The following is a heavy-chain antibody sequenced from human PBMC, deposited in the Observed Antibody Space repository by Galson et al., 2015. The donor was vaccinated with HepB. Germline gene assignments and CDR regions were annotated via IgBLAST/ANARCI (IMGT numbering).Heavy chain of an antibody. CDR1: GFTFSSYG. CDR3: ATTTCSSSTCLTVLGYYYYMDV. Sequence: SLRLSCAASGFTFSSYGMNWVRQAPGKGLEWVAVISHDGSNKYYADSVKGRFTISRDNSKNTLYLQMNSLRAADTAVYYRATTTCSSSTCLTVLGYYYYMDVWGKGTTVTVSS. D-gene: IGHD2-2*01. CDR2: ISHDGSNK. J-gene: IGHJ6*03. V-gene: IGHV3-30*03.